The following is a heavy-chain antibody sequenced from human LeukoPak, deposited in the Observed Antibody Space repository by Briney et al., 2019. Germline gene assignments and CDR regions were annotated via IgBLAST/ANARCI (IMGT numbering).Heavy chain of an antibody. CDR2: ISGSGGST. Sequence: GGSLRLSCAASGFTFSSYAMSWVRQAPGKGLEWVSAISGSGGSTYYADSVKGRFAISRDNSKNTLYLQMNSLRAEDTAVYYCAKASRYSGTFPPDYWGQGNLVTVSS. D-gene: IGHD1-26*01. V-gene: IGHV3-23*01. CDR3: AKASRYSGTFPPDY. CDR1: GFTFSSYA. J-gene: IGHJ4*02.